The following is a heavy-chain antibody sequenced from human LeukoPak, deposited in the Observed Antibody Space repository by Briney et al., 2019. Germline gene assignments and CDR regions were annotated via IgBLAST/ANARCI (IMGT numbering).Heavy chain of an antibody. D-gene: IGHD3-3*01. J-gene: IGHJ4*02. CDR2: INHSGST. CDR1: GGSFSGYY. CDR3: ARGPRYYDFWSGLRFDY. Sequence: SETLSLTCAVYGGSFSGYYWSWIRQPPGKGLEWIGEINHSGSTNYNPSLKSRVTISVDTSKNQFPLKLSSVTAADTAVYYCARGPRYYDFWSGLRFDYWGQGTLVTVSS. V-gene: IGHV4-34*01.